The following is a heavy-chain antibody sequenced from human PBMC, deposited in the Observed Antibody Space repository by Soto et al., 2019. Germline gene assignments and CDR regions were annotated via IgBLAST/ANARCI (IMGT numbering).Heavy chain of an antibody. V-gene: IGHV4-34*01. Sequence: SETLSLTCAVYGGSFSGYYWSWIRQPPGKGLEWIGEINHSGSTNYNPSLKSRVTISVDTSKNQFSLKLSSVTAADTAVYYCARSRRSIAARRFHYWGQGTLVTVSS. D-gene: IGHD6-6*01. CDR1: GGSFSGYY. CDR2: INHSGST. CDR3: ARSRRSIAARRFHY. J-gene: IGHJ4*02.